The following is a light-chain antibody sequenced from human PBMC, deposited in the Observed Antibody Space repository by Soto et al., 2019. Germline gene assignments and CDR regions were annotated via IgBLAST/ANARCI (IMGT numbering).Light chain of an antibody. Sequence: QSVLTQPPSASETPGQRVTISCSGSSSNIGSNYVYWYQQLPGTAPKLLIYRNNQRPSGVPDRFSGSKSGTSASLAISGLRSEDEADYYCAAWDDSLSVVVFGGGTQLTVL. CDR2: RNN. CDR1: SSNIGSNY. V-gene: IGLV1-47*01. CDR3: AAWDDSLSVVV. J-gene: IGLJ2*01.